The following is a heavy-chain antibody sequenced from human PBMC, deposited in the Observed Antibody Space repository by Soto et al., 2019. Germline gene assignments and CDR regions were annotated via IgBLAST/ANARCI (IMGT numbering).Heavy chain of an antibody. Sequence: SVKVSCKASGCPYNSFAISWVRQAPGQGLEWIGGIIPVFGTATYAQKFKGRVTITAEESTSTAYMELSSLTSEDTAVYYCARFLGGAGSYYDGQNYNYYNGMDVWGQGTTVTVSS. D-gene: IGHD3-10*01. CDR2: IIPVFGTA. CDR3: ARFLGGAGSYYDGQNYNYYNGMDV. J-gene: IGHJ6*02. V-gene: IGHV1-69*13. CDR1: GCPYNSFA.